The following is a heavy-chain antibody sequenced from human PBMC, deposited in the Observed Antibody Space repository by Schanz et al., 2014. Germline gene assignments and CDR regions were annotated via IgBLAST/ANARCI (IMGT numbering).Heavy chain of an antibody. V-gene: IGHV3-48*01. CDR3: ASPSGYSDYGTYFDF. Sequence: EADLVESGGGLIQRGESLRLSCSASGFSFSSYSMNWVRQAPGKGLEWLSYIDGKSTTVYYADSVKGRFTVSRDSGQNSLYLQMNSLRAGDTAVYYCASPSGYSDYGTYFDFWGQGTLVTVSS. D-gene: IGHD5-12*01. J-gene: IGHJ4*02. CDR1: GFSFSSYS. CDR2: IDGKSTTV.